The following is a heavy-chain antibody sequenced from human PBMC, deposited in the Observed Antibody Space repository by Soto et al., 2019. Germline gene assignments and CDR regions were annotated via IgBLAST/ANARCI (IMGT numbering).Heavy chain of an antibody. V-gene: IGHV3-21*01. CDR2: ISSSSSYI. D-gene: IGHD6-19*01. J-gene: IGHJ4*02. Sequence: RGSLRLSCAASGFTFSSYSMNWVRQAPGKGLEWVSSISSSSSYIYYADSVKGRFTISRDNAKNSLYLQMNSLRAEDTAVYYCARGPGIAVAGTPYFDYWGQGTLVTVSS. CDR1: GFTFSSYS. CDR3: ARGPGIAVAGTPYFDY.